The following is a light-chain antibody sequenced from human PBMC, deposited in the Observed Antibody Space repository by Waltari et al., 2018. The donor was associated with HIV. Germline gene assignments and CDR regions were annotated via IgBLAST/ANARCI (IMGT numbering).Light chain of an antibody. CDR3: QVWDSSTVV. CDR1: NIENRN. Sequence: SYELTQPLSVSVALGQTDRITCGGYNIENRNVYWYQQQPGQAPLLVIYRDTNRPSGIPERFSGSNSGNTATLTISRAQAGDEADYYCQVWDSSTVVFGGGTQLTVL. CDR2: RDT. V-gene: IGLV3-9*01. J-gene: IGLJ2*01.